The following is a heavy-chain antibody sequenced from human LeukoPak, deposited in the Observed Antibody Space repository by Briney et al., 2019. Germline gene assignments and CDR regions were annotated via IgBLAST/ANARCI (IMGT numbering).Heavy chain of an antibody. V-gene: IGHV4-38-2*01. CDR2: IFHSGST. CDR3: ARGGGSYRPDNWFDP. CDR1: GYSIRSAYF. J-gene: IGHJ5*02. Sequence: SETLSLTCAVSGYSIRSAYFWAWIRQPPGKGLEWIGSIFHSGSTYYDPSLKSRVTISVDTSKNQFSLKVTSVTAADTAVYYCARGGGSYRPDNWFDPWGQGTLVTVSS. D-gene: IGHD1-26*01.